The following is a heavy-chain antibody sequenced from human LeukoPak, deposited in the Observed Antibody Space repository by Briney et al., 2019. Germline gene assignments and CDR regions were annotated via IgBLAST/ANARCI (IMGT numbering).Heavy chain of an antibody. D-gene: IGHD6-19*01. V-gene: IGHV3-66*01. CDR3: ATDGQSSGWYGFDY. Sequence: GGSLRLSCAASGFTVSNSYMSWVRQAPGKGLEWVSVIYSGGSTYYADSVRGRFTISRDNSKNTLYLQMNSLRAEDTAVYYCATDGQSSGWYGFDYWGQGTLVTVSS. CDR2: IYSGGST. J-gene: IGHJ4*02. CDR1: GFTVSNSY.